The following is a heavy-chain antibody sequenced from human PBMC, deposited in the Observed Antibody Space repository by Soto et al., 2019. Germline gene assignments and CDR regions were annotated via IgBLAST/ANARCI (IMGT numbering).Heavy chain of an antibody. CDR3: AKDGYYYDSSGYYS. D-gene: IGHD3-22*01. J-gene: IGHJ4*02. CDR1: GFTFSSYA. Sequence: GGSLRLSCAASGFTFSSYAMSWVRQAPGKGLEWVSAISGSAGSTYYADSVKGRFTISRDNSKNTLYLQMNSLRAEDTAVYYCAKDGYYYDSSGYYSWGQGTLVTVSS. V-gene: IGHV3-23*01. CDR2: ISGSAGST.